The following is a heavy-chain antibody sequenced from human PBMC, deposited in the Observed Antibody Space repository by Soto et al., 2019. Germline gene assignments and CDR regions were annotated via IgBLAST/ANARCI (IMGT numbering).Heavy chain of an antibody. V-gene: IGHV3-30*18. CDR2: ISYDGSNQ. CDR1: GFTFNIYG. J-gene: IGHJ4*02. CDR3: AKDQASGQGSFNS. Sequence: GGSLRLSCAASGFTFNIYGMHWVRQAPDKGLEWVALISYDGSNQYYADSVKGRFTISRDNSKNTLFLQMNSLRADDTAVYYCAKDQASGQGSFNSWGQRTLVTVPS.